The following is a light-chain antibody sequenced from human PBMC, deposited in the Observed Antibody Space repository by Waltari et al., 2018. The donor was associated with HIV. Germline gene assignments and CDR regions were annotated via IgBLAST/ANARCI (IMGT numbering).Light chain of an antibody. CDR3: CSYADNYTWV. V-gene: IGLV2-11*01. Sequence: QSALTQPRSMSGSPGQSVSISCTGTSSDGGGYTYVSWYQQHPGKAPKLMIFDVNKRPSGVPDRFSGSKSGNTASLTISWLQAEDEADYYCCSYADNYTWVFGGGTKLTVL. CDR1: SSDGGGYTY. CDR2: DVN. J-gene: IGLJ3*02.